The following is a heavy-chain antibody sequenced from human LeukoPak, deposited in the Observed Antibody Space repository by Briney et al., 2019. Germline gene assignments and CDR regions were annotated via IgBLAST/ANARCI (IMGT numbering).Heavy chain of an antibody. CDR3: AREYGSGSYYHNWFDP. V-gene: IGHV3-30-3*01. Sequence: PGGSLRLSCAASGFTFSSYAMHWVRQAPGKGLEWGAVISYDGSNKYYADSVKGRFTISRDNSKNTLYLQMNSLRAEDTAVYYCAREYGSGSYYHNWFDPWGQGTLVTVSS. CDR1: GFTFSSYA. J-gene: IGHJ5*02. CDR2: ISYDGSNK. D-gene: IGHD3-10*01.